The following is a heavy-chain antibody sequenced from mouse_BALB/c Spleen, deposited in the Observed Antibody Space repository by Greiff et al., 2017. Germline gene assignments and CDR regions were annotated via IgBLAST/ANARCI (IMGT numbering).Heavy chain of an antibody. CDR3: ARAHYYGSQYYFDY. Sequence: EVQLVESGGGLVKPGGSLKLSCAASGFTFSSYAMSWVRQSPEKRLEWVAEISSGGSYTYYPDTVTGRFTISRDNAKNTLYLEMSSLRSEDTAMYYCARAHYYGSQYYFDYWGQGTTLTVSS. J-gene: IGHJ2*01. V-gene: IGHV5-9-4*01. CDR2: ISSGGSYT. CDR1: GFTFSSYA. D-gene: IGHD1-1*01.